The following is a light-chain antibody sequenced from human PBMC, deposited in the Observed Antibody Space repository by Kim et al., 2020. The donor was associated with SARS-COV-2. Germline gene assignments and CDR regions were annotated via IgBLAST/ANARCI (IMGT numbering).Light chain of an antibody. Sequence: ASVGDRVTITCQASHDITIFLNWFQQKPGEAPKLLISDASSLETGLPSRFSGSGSGTHFTFTISSLQPGDVATYYCQQFDNLPLTFGGGTKVDIK. CDR3: QQFDNLPLT. V-gene: IGKV1-33*01. CDR2: DAS. CDR1: HDITIF. J-gene: IGKJ4*01.